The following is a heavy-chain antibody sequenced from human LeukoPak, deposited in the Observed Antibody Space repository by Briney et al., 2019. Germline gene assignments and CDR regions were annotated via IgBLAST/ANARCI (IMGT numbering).Heavy chain of an antibody. D-gene: IGHD6-13*01. J-gene: IGHJ5*02. CDR1: GGSISSYY. Sequence: SETLSLTCTVSGGSISSYYWSWIRQPPGKGLEWIGYIYYSGSTNYNPSLKSRVTISVDTSKNQFSLKLSSVTAADTAVYYCARPPPPTAAGTWFFWFDPWGQGTLVTVSS. V-gene: IGHV4-59*08. CDR2: IYYSGST. CDR3: ARPPPPTAAGTWFFWFDP.